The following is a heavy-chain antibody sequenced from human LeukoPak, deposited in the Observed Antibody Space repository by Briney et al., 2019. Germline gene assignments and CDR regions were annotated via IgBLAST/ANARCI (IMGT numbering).Heavy chain of an antibody. CDR1: GGSISSSSYY. J-gene: IGHJ5*02. CDR2: IYYSGST. V-gene: IGHV4-39*01. CDR3: ARHVRITMVRGAFDP. D-gene: IGHD3-10*01. Sequence: SETLSLTCTVSGGSISSSSYYWGWIRQPPGKGLEWFGSIYYSGSTYYNTSLKSRVTISVDTSKNQFSLKLSSVTAADTAVYYCARHVRITMVRGAFDPWGQGTLVTVSS.